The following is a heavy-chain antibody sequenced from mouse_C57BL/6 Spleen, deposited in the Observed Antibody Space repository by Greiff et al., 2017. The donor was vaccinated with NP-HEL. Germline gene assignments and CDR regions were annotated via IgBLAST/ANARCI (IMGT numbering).Heavy chain of an antibody. CDR1: GFTFSDYG. J-gene: IGHJ2*01. D-gene: IGHD1-1*01. CDR2: ISSGSSTI. CDR3: AKGGYYGSGGYYGC. Sequence: EVQVVESGGGLVKPGGSLKLSCAASGFTFSDYGMHWVRQAPEKGLEWVAYISSGSSTIYYADTVKGRSTISRDNAKNTLFLQMTSLRSEDTAMYYCAKGGYYGSGGYYGCWGQGTTLTVSS. V-gene: IGHV5-17*01.